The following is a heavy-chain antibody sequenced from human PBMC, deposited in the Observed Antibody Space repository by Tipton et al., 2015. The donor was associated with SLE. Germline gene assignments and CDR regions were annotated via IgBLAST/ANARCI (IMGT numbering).Heavy chain of an antibody. Sequence: SLRLSCAASGFTFSSYEMNWVRQAPGKGLEWVSYISSSGSTIYYADSVKGRLTISRDNAKNPLYLQMNSLRAEDTAVYYCARGGNSGAFDIWGQGTMVTVSS. D-gene: IGHD4-23*01. V-gene: IGHV3-48*03. J-gene: IGHJ3*02. CDR3: ARGGNSGAFDI. CDR1: GFTFSSYE. CDR2: ISSSGSTI.